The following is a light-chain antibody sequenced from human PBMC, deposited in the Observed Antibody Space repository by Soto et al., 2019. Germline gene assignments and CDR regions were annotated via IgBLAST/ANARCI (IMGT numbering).Light chain of an antibody. CDR1: SGRSSYA. CDR3: QTWGTGIRV. CDR2: LNSDGSH. V-gene: IGLV4-69*01. Sequence: QLVLTQSPSASASLGASVKLTCTLSSGRSSYAIAWHQQQPEKGPRYLMNLNSDGSHSKGDGIPDRFLGSSSGAERYLTISSLQSEDEADYYCQTWGTGIRVFGGGTQLTVL. J-gene: IGLJ2*01.